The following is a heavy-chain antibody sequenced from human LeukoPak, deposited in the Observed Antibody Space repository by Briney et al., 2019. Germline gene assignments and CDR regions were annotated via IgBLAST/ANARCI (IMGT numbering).Heavy chain of an antibody. CDR3: ARDPYTGSMFDY. J-gene: IGHJ4*01. D-gene: IGHD1-1*01. CDR1: GFTFKSSS. CDR2: IGHFTGDI. V-gene: IGHV3-21*01. Sequence: PGGSLRLSCVTSGFTFKSSSMSWVRQAPGKGRWWVAFIGHFTGDIFYADSVKGRFNISRDDAKDSVYLQMNSLRVDDTAVYFCARDPYTGSMFDYWGHGTLVTVSS.